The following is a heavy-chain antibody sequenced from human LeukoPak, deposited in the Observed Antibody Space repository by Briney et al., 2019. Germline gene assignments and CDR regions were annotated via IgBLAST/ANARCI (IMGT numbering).Heavy chain of an antibody. D-gene: IGHD3-22*01. Sequence: ASVTVSCKASGYTFTGYYMHWVRQAPGQGLDWMGWINPSSGGTNYAQKFQGRVTMTRDTSISTAYMELSRLRSDDTAVYYCARDSYYDSSGYYSSEYFQHWGQGTLVTVSS. J-gene: IGHJ1*01. CDR3: ARDSYYDSSGYYSSEYFQH. CDR1: GYTFTGYY. V-gene: IGHV1-2*02. CDR2: INPSSGGT.